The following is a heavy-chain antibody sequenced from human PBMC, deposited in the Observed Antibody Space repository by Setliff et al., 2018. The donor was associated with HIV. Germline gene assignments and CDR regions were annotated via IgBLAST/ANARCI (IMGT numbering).Heavy chain of an antibody. CDR1: GGSFSGYY. CDR2: IYHSGST. J-gene: IGHJ4*01. V-gene: IGHV4-34*01. D-gene: IGHD5-18*01. CDR3: ARQTSYDRGYSYCFDE. Sequence: SETLSLTCAVYGGSFSGYYWSWIRQPPGKGLEWIGYIYHSGSTYYNPSLKSPVTISVDTSKNHLSLRLTSVTAADTAVYYCARQTSYDRGYSYCFDEWGHGTLVTVSS.